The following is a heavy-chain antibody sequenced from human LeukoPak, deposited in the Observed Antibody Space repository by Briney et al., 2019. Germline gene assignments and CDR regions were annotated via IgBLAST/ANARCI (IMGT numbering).Heavy chain of an antibody. CDR3: ARSLVRSLGVGPFGY. D-gene: IGHD4-23*01. CDR2: IYSGGST. V-gene: IGHV3-53*01. Sequence: GGSLRLSCAASGFTVSSNYMSWVRQAPGKGLEWVSVIYSGGSTYYADSVKGRFTISRDNSKNTLYLQMNSLRAEDTAVYYCARSLVRSLGVGPFGYWGQGTLATVSS. J-gene: IGHJ4*02. CDR1: GFTVSSNY.